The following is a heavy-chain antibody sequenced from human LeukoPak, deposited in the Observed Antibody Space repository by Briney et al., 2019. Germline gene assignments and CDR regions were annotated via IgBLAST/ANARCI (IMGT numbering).Heavy chain of an antibody. J-gene: IGHJ3*02. Sequence: GSLRLSCAASGFTFSSYSMNWVRQAPGKGLEWVSSISSSSSYIYYADSVKGRFTISRDNAKNSLYLQMNSLRAEDTAVYYCARGGSVNVWGSYRNSFDAFDIWGQGTMVTVSS. CDR2: ISSSSSYI. CDR3: ARGGSVNVWGSYRNSFDAFDI. CDR1: GFTFSSYS. D-gene: IGHD3-16*02. V-gene: IGHV3-21*01.